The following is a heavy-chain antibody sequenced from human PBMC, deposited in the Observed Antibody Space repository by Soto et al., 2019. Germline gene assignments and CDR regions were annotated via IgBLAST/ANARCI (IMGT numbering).Heavy chain of an antibody. J-gene: IGHJ6*02. CDR1: GGTFSSYA. V-gene: IGHV1-69*13. D-gene: IGHD6-13*01. CDR2: IIPIFGTA. Sequence: VASVKVSCKASGGTFSSYAISWVRQAPGQGLEWMGGIIPIFGTANYAQKFQGRVTITADESTSTAYMELSSLRSEDTAVYYCARGGYSSSWEYYYGMDVWGQGTTVTVSS. CDR3: ARGGYSSSWEYYYGMDV.